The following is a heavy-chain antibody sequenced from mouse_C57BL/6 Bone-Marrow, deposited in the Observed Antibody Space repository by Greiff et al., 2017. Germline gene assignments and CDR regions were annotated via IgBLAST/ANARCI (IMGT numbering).Heavy chain of an antibody. CDR3: ARLRLRHYYAMDY. Sequence: VQLQQSGPELVKPGASVKISCKASGYTFTDYYMNWVKQSHGKSLEWIGDINPNNGGTSYNQKFKGKATLTVDKSSSTAYMELRSLTSEDSAVYYCARLRLRHYYAMDYWGQGTSVTVSS. CDR1: GYTFTDYY. D-gene: IGHD2-4*01. CDR2: INPNNGGT. J-gene: IGHJ4*01. V-gene: IGHV1-26*01.